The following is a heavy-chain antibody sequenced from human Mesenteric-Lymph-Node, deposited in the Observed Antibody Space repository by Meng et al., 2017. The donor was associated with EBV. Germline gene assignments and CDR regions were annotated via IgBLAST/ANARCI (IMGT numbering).Heavy chain of an antibody. CDR1: GYTFTGYY. CDR2: INPNSGGT. D-gene: IGHD2-2*03. V-gene: IGHV1-2*06. Sequence: LLCFGDFVMNAGAALKVSSKASGYTFTGYYTHWAQHAPGQGLEWIGRINPNSGGTNYAQKLQGRVTMTRDTSISTAYMELSGLRSDDTAVYYCARVDGQPYWGQGTLVTVSS. CDR3: ARVDGQPY. J-gene: IGHJ4*02.